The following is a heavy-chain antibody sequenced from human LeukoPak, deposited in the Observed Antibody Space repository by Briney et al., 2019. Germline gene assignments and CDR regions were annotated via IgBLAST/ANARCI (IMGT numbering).Heavy chain of an antibody. J-gene: IGHJ6*02. CDR2: FDPEDGER. D-gene: IGHD1-20*01. V-gene: IGHV1-24*01. CDR3: ATDREVTGYYGMDV. Sequence: ASVKVSCTVSGYTLTELSMHWVRQAPGKGLEWMGGFDPEDGERIYAQKFQGKVTMTEDTSTDTAYMELSSLRSEDTAVYYCATDREVTGYYGMDVWGQGTTVTVSS. CDR1: GYTLTELS.